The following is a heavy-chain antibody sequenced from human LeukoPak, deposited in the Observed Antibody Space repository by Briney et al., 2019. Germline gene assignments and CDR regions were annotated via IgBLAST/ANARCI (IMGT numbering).Heavy chain of an antibody. CDR2: SYRSGRT. D-gene: IGHD2-2*01. CDR1: GDSISSSSYS. J-gene: IGHJ4*02. Sequence: SETLSLTCSVSGDSISSSSYSRGWIRQPLGKGLEWIGHSYRSGRTYYNPSLKSRVTISVDTSKNQFSLKLNSVTAADTAVYYCARLDSAASNDYWGQGTRVTVSS. CDR3: ARLDSAASNDY. V-gene: IGHV4-39*01.